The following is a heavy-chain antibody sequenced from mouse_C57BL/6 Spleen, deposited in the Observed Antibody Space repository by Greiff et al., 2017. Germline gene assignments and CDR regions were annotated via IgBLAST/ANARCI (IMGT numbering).Heavy chain of an antibody. CDR3: ARKGYDEGVYYFDY. V-gene: IGHV1-69*01. D-gene: IGHD3-1*01. J-gene: IGHJ2*01. CDR1: GYTFTSYW. CDR2: IDPSDSYT. Sequence: QVQLKQPGAELVMPGASVKLSCKASGYTFTSYWMHWVKQRPGQGLEWIGEIDPSDSYTNYNQKFKGKSTLTVDKSSSTAYMQLSSLTSEDSAVYYCARKGYDEGVYYFDYWGQGTTLTVSS.